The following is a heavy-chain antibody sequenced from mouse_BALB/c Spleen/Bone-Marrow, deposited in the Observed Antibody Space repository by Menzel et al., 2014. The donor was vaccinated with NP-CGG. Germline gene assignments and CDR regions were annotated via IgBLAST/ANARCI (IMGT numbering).Heavy chain of an antibody. D-gene: IGHD2-4*01. CDR3: ARVITTGYYGMDY. CDR2: ISTYYGDA. V-gene: IGHV1S137*01. CDR1: GYTFXDYT. J-gene: IGHJ4*01. Sequence: LVESGAELVRPGVSVKISCKGSGYTFXDYTMHWVKQSHAKSLEWIGVISTYYGDASYNQKFKGKATMTVDKSSSTAYMELARLTSEDSAIYYCARVITTGYYGMDYWGQGTSVTVSS.